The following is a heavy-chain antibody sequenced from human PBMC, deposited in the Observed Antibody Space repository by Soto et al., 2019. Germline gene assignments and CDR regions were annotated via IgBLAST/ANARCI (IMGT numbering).Heavy chain of an antibody. CDR1: GGSIINYC. CDR3: GRLYEHCALCFDY. J-gene: IGHJ4*02. Sequence: SQTLPLPCTVAGGSIINYCWSWIRQPQGKGLEWIGYIYYSGSTNYNPSLKSRVTISVDTSKNQFSLKLSSVTAADTAVYYCGRLYEHCALCFDYWAQRT. CDR2: IYYSGST. D-gene: IGHD2-8*01. V-gene: IGHV4-59*01.